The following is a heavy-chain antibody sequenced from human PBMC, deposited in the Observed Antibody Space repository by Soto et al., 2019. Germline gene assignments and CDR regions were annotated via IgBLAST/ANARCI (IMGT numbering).Heavy chain of an antibody. CDR2: INHSGST. Sequence: PSETLSLTCAVYGGSFSGYYWSWIRQPPGKGLEWIGEINHSGSTNYNPSLKSRVTISVDTSKNQFSLKLSSVTAADTAVYYCARGRFLGSRQLVGYYYGMDVWGQGTTVTVSS. CDR3: ARGRFLGSRQLVGYYYGMDV. J-gene: IGHJ6*02. V-gene: IGHV4-34*01. D-gene: IGHD6-13*01. CDR1: GGSFSGYY.